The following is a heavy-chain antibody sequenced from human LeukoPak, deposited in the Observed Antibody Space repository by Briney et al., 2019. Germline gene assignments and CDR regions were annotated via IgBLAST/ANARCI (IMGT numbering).Heavy chain of an antibody. Sequence: PGGSLRLSCAASGFTFSSYAMNWVRQAPGKGLEWVSVISGGGGNTYYADSVKGRFTISRDNSKNTLSLQINSLRAEDTAVYYCAKGLSSSSSRGDFDYWGQGTLVTVSS. J-gene: IGHJ4*02. D-gene: IGHD6-6*01. V-gene: IGHV3-23*01. CDR1: GFTFSSYA. CDR3: AKGLSSSSSRGDFDY. CDR2: ISGGGGNT.